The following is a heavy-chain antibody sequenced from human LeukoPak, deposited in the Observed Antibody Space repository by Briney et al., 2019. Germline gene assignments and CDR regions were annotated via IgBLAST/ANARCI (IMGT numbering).Heavy chain of an antibody. Sequence: GGSLRLSCAASGFTFSTYAMGWVRQAPGKGLEWVSSISGSGDTTYYADSVKGRFTISRDNSKNTLYLRMNSLRAEDTAVYFCAKHHRFGPYSFDYGGQGPLVTVS. V-gene: IGHV3-23*01. D-gene: IGHD3-16*01. CDR2: ISGSGDTT. J-gene: IGHJ4*02. CDR1: GFTFSTYA. CDR3: AKHHRFGPYSFDY.